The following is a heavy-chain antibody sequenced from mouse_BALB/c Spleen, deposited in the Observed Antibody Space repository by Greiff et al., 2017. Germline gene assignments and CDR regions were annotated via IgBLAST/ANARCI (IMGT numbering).Heavy chain of an antibody. Sequence: EVKVVESGGGLVQPGGSMKLSCVASGFTFSNYWMNWVRQSPEKGLEWVAEIRLKSNNYATHYAESVKGRFTISRDDSKSSVYLQMNNLRAEDTGIYYCTRPLITTVPYFDYWGQGTTLTVSS. V-gene: IGHV6-6*02. J-gene: IGHJ2*01. CDR1: GFTFSNYW. D-gene: IGHD1-2*01. CDR3: TRPLITTVPYFDY. CDR2: IRLKSNNYAT.